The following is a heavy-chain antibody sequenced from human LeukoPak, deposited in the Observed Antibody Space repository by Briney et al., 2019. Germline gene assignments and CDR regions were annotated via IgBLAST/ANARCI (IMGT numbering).Heavy chain of an antibody. CDR1: GFTVSSNY. V-gene: IGHV3-53*01. Sequence: GGSLRLSCAASGFTVSSNYMSWVRQAPGKGLEWVSVIYSGGSTYYADSVKGRFTISRDNSKNTLYLQMNSLRVEDTAVYYCAKDRDQRTQFYYYYYGMDVWGQGTTVTVSS. CDR3: AKDRDQRTQFYYYYYGMDV. J-gene: IGHJ6*02. D-gene: IGHD2-2*01. CDR2: IYSGGST.